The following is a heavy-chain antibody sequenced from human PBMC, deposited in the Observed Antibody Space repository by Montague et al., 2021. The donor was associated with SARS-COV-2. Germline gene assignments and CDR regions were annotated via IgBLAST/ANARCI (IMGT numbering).Heavy chain of an antibody. V-gene: IGHV4-39*06. D-gene: IGHD3-10*01. CDR2: PCYTGSA. CDR3: AGEFGGYFDL. J-gene: IGHJ2*01. CDR1: GGSIGNWTYY. Sequence: SETLSLTCTVSGGSIGNWTYYWGWVREPPGKGLEWIASPCYTGSAYYXRSRMNRVTTSFHTSKNQIALNLASVTAADTAVYYCAGEFGGYFDLWGRGTMVMVSS.